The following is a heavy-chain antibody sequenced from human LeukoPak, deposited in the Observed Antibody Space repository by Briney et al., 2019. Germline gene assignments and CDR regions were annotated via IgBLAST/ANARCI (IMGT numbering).Heavy chain of an antibody. J-gene: IGHJ4*02. CDR3: ARGWNYFDY. CDR1: GDSISSDDYL. V-gene: IGHV4-30-4*01. D-gene: IGHD2-15*01. CDR2: ISYSGGT. Sequence: SQTLSLTCTVSGDSISSDDYLWSWLRQPPWKGLEWVGYISYSGGTYSNPSLKSRVTVSLGTSNNQFSLKVTSVTAADTAVYYCARGWNYFDYWGQGTLVTVSS.